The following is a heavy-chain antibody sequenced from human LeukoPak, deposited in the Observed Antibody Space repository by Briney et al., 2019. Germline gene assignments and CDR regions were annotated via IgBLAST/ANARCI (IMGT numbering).Heavy chain of an antibody. CDR1: GYTLTELS. CDR2: FDPEDGET. J-gene: IGHJ4*02. CDR3: ARAVSGYYYIVY. Sequence: ASVKVSCKVSGYTLTELSMHWVRQAPGKGLEWMGGFDPEDGETIYAQKFQGRVTMTEDTSTDTAYMELSSLRSEDTAVYYCARAVSGYYYIVYWGQGTLVTVSS. V-gene: IGHV1-24*01. D-gene: IGHD3-22*01.